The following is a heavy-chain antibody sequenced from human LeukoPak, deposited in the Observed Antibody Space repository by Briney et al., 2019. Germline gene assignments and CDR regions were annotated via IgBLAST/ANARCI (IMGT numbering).Heavy chain of an antibody. D-gene: IGHD6-19*01. CDR2: IKQDGSVK. J-gene: IGHJ3*01. V-gene: IGHV3-7*01. Sequence: GGSLRLSCAASGFTFSGYWMIWVRQAPGKGLEWVANIKQDGSVKYYVDSVSGRSTISRDNAKNLLYLQMNSLRDEDTAVYYCVRDSGGYSSVWYDAFDVWGRGTKVTVSS. CDR3: VRDSGGYSSVWYDAFDV. CDR1: GFTFSGYW.